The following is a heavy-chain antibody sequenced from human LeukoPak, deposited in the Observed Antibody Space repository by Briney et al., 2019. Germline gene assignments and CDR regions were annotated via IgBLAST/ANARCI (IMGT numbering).Heavy chain of an antibody. J-gene: IGHJ5*02. V-gene: IGHV4-34*01. CDR2: INYSGST. CDR3: ARPEPERSSWFDP. D-gene: IGHD1-1*01. CDR1: GVSLSGYY. Sequence: PSETLSLTCGVYGVSLSGYYWSWIRQPPGKGLEWIAEINYSGSTTYNPSLKSRVTISIDTSKNQFSLKLRSVTAADTAMYYCARPEPERSSWFDPWGQGTLVIVSS.